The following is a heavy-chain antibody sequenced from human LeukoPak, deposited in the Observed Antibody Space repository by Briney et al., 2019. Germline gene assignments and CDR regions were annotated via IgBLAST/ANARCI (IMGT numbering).Heavy chain of an antibody. V-gene: IGHV3-74*01. D-gene: IGHD3-22*01. CDR1: GFTFSRYW. J-gene: IGHJ5*02. CDR3: ARVLSGSWDWFDP. Sequence: GGSLRLSCAASGFTFSRYWIHWVRQAPGKGLEWVSRINPDGSTTTYADSVKGRFTISRDNAKNPVYLQMNSLRAEDTAVYYCARVLSGSWDWFDPWGQGTLVTVSS. CDR2: INPDGSTT.